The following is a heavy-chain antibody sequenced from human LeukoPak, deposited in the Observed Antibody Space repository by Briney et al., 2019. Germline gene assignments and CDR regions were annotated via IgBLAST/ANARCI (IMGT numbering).Heavy chain of an antibody. CDR1: GFTFGDYA. V-gene: IGHV3-49*03. D-gene: IGHD2-15*01. J-gene: IGHJ4*02. Sequence: GGSLRLSCTASGFTFGDYAMSWFRQAPGKGLEWVGVIRSKVYGGTTKYAAAVKGRFTISRDDSKGIAYLQMNSLKTEDTAVYFCTRDDDCSGGSCYSGFDYWGQGTLVTVSS. CDR2: IRSKVYGGTT. CDR3: TRDDDCSGGSCYSGFDY.